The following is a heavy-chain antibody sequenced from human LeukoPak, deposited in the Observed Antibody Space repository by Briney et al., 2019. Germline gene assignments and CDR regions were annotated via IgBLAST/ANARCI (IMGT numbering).Heavy chain of an antibody. V-gene: IGHV4-30-2*01. CDR3: AREYSGYDGWFDP. CDR2: IYHSGST. J-gene: IGHJ5*02. Sequence: PSHTLSLTCALSGGSISSGGYSWSWIRQPPGKGLEWIGYIYHSGSTYYNPSLKSRVTISVDRSKNQFSLKVSSVTAADTAVYYCAREYSGYDGWFDPWGQGTLVTVSS. CDR1: GGSISSGGYS. D-gene: IGHD5-12*01.